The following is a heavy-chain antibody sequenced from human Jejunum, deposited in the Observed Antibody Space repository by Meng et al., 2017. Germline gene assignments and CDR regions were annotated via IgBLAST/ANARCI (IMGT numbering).Heavy chain of an antibody. D-gene: IGHD2-8*01. CDR3: ARAEMETRFDS. CDR2: ISGGTGYI. CDR1: GFIFSSHT. J-gene: IGHJ4*02. V-gene: IGHV3-21*01. Sequence: VHLGGSGGGLVKPGGSLRLPCADSGFIFSSHTMNWVRQAPGKGLEWVSSISGGTGYIYYADSVKGRFTISRDNAKNSLYLHMNSLRAEDTAVYFCARAEMETRFDSWGLGTLVTVSS.